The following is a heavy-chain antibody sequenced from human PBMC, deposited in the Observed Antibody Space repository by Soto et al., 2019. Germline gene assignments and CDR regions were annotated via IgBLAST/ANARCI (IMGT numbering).Heavy chain of an antibody. CDR1: GFTFSSCA. D-gene: IGHD3-3*01. J-gene: IGHJ4*02. CDR3: ARDKRDLRFLEWSYYFDY. Sequence: QVQLVESGGGVVQPGRSLRLSCAASGFTFSSCAMHWVRQAPGKGLEWVAVISYDGSNKYYADSVKGRFTVSRDNSKNTLYLQVNSLRAGDTAVYYCARDKRDLRFLEWSYYFDYWGQGTLVTVSS. CDR2: ISYDGSNK. V-gene: IGHV3-30-3*01.